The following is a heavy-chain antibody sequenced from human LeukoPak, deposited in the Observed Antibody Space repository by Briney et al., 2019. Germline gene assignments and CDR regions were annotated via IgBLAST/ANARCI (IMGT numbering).Heavy chain of an antibody. J-gene: IGHJ4*02. Sequence: GGSLRLSCAASGFTFSSYWMSWVRQAPGKGLEWVANIKQDGSEKYYVDSVKGRFTISRDNAKNSLYLQMNSLRVEDTAVYYCASEVPIGCFGYWGQGTLVTVSS. CDR2: IKQDGSEK. D-gene: IGHD6-19*01. V-gene: IGHV3-7*01. CDR3: ASEVPIGCFGY. CDR1: GFTFSSYW.